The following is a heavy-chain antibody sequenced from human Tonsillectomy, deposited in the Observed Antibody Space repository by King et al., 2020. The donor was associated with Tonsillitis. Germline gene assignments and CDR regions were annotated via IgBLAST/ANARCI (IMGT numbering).Heavy chain of an antibody. Sequence: TLKESGPVLVKPTETLTLTCTVSGVSLSNARMGVSWIRQPPGKALEWLAHVFSNDHTSYSTSLKSRLTISKDTSKSQVVLTMTNMDPVDTGTYYCAHYHYDSSGYYYAFDMWGQGTVVTVSS. J-gene: IGHJ3*02. CDR2: VFSNDHT. CDR3: AHYHYDSSGYYYAFDM. V-gene: IGHV2-26*01. D-gene: IGHD3-22*01. CDR1: GVSLSNARMG.